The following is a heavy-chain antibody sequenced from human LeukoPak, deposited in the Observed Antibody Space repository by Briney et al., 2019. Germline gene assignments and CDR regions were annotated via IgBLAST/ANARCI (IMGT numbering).Heavy chain of an antibody. V-gene: IGHV3-21*01. CDR3: ARRSSTGTPGGAFDI. D-gene: IGHD1-7*01. J-gene: IGHJ3*02. CDR2: ISSSSSYI. CDR1: GFTFSSYS. Sequence: GGSLGLSCAASGFTFSSYSMNWVRQAPGKGLEWVSSISSSSSYIYYADSVKGRFTISRDNAKNSLYLQMNSLRAEDTAVYYCARRSSTGTPGGAFDIWGQGTMVTVSS.